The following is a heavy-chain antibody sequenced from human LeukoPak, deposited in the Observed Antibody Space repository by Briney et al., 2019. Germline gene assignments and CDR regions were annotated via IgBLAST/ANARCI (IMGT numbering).Heavy chain of an antibody. CDR2: ITGSGARI. CDR1: GFTFGAFA. Sequence: GGSLRLSSEGSGFTFGAFAMTWVRQAPGKGLEWVSSITGSGARIFFADSVRGRSSVSRDNSKNMLFLNMNNLRADDTAVYYCGRDPNGDYVGAFEFWGLGTMVTVSS. D-gene: IGHD4-17*01. V-gene: IGHV3-23*01. J-gene: IGHJ3*01. CDR3: GRDPNGDYVGAFEF.